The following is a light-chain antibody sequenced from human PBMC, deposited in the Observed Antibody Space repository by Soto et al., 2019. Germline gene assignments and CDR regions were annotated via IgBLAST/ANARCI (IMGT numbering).Light chain of an antibody. J-gene: IGKJ5*01. Sequence: EIVLTDSPSTLSLSPVERATLSCMASQSLINFVSWYQHKPGQPPRLLIYDASKRATGIPTRFSGSGSGTDFTLTISSLQPEDFAVYYCQQRSNWPDAFGQGTRLEIK. CDR3: QQRSNWPDA. CDR2: DAS. CDR1: QSLINF. V-gene: IGKV3-11*01.